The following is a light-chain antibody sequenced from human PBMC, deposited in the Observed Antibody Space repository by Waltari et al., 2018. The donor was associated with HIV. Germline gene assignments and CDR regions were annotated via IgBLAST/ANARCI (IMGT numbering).Light chain of an antibody. CDR3: QQYGSSPWT. Sequence: EIVLTQSPGTLSLSPGERATLSCRASQSVSSYLAWYQKKPGQAPRLLIYGASSRATGIPDRFSGSGSGTDFTLTISRLEPEDFAVYYCQQYGSSPWTFGQGTKVEIK. CDR1: QSVSSY. J-gene: IGKJ1*01. V-gene: IGKV3-20*01. CDR2: GAS.